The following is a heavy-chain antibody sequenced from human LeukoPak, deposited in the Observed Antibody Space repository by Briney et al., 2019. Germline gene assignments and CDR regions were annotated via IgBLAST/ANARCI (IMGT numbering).Heavy chain of an antibody. CDR1: GFTFSSYS. V-gene: IGHV3-21*01. CDR2: ISSSSSYI. Sequence: GGSLRLSCAASGFTFSSYSMNWVRQAPGKGLEWVSSISSSSSYIYYADSVKGRFTISRDNAKNSLYLQMNSLRAEDTAVYYCASPPASTYYDFWSGPDAFDIWGQGTMVTVSS. CDR3: ASPPASTYYDFWSGPDAFDI. J-gene: IGHJ3*02. D-gene: IGHD3-3*01.